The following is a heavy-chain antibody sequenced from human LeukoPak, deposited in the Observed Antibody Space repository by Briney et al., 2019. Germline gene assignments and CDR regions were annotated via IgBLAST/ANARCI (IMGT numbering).Heavy chain of an antibody. D-gene: IGHD3-3*01. J-gene: IGHJ5*02. CDR2: IYHSGST. V-gene: IGHV4-30-2*01. CDR1: GGSISSGGYS. Sequence: SQTLSLTCAVSGGSISSGGYSWSWIRQPPGKGLEWIGYIYHSGSTNYNPSLKSRVTISVDTSKNQFSLKLSSVTAADTAVYYCARIHYDFWSGYYTNEGWFDPWGQGTLVTVSS. CDR3: ARIHYDFWSGYYTNEGWFDP.